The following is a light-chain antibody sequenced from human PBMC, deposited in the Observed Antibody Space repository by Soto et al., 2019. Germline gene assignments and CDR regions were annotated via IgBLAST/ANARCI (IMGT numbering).Light chain of an antibody. CDR1: QTVSSNY. V-gene: IGKV3-20*01. CDR2: GAS. CDR3: QQYVTSPRT. J-gene: IGKJ1*01. Sequence: ESILTQSPDTLSLSPGERATLSCRASQTVSSNYLAWCQQRPGQAPRLLIYGASFRATGIPARFSGRGSGTDFTLSISRLEPEDFAVYYCQQYVTSPRTFGQGTKVDIK.